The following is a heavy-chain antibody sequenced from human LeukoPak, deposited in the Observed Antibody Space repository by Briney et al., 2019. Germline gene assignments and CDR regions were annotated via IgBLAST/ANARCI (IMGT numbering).Heavy chain of an antibody. Sequence: SETLSLTCAVYGGSFSGYYWSWIRQPPGKGLEWMGEINHSGSTDYNPSLKSRVTISVDTSKNQFSLKLSSVTAADTAVYYCARGRTTTVAPVDYWGQGTLVTVSS. CDR2: INHSGST. D-gene: IGHD4-23*01. J-gene: IGHJ4*02. CDR3: ARGRTTTVAPVDY. V-gene: IGHV4-34*01. CDR1: GGSFSGYY.